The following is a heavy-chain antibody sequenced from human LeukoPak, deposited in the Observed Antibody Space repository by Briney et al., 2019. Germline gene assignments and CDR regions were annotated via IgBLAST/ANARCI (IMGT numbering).Heavy chain of an antibody. CDR3: ARILRGDCSGGSCENWFDP. J-gene: IGHJ5*02. CDR1: GYTFTSYY. Sequence: GASVKVSCKASGYTFTSYYMHWVRQAPGQGLEWMGIINPSGGSTNYAQKLQGRVTMTTDTSTSTAYMELRSLRSDDTAVYYCARILRGDCSGGSCENWFDPWGQGTLVTVSS. CDR2: INPSGGST. V-gene: IGHV1-46*01. D-gene: IGHD2-15*01.